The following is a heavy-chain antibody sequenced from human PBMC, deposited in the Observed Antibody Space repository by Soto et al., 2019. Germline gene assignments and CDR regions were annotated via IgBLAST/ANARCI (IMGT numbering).Heavy chain of an antibody. CDR3: ARGMTTVTTFDY. D-gene: IGHD4-17*01. CDR2: IYHSGST. CDR1: GGSISSGGYS. Sequence: QLQLQESGSGLVKPSQTLSLTCAVSGGSISSGGYSWSWIRQPPGKGLECIGYIYHSGSTYYNPSLKRRVXXXVXXSKNQFSLKLSSVTAADTAVYYCARGMTTVTTFDYWGQGTLVTVSS. J-gene: IGHJ4*02. V-gene: IGHV4-30-2*01.